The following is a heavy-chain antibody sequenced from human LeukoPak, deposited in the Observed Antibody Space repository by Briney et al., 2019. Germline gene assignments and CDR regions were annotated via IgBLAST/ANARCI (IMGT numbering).Heavy chain of an antibody. CDR2: ISSSSSTI. CDR1: GFTFSSYS. D-gene: IGHD6-19*01. CDR3: AREQWLASLGNYFDY. V-gene: IGHV3-48*04. Sequence: PGGSLRLSCAASGFTFSSYSMNWVRQAPGKGLEWVSYISSSSSTIYYADSVKGRFTISRDNAKNSLYLQMNSLRAEDTAVYYCAREQWLASLGNYFDYWGQGTLVTVSS. J-gene: IGHJ4*02.